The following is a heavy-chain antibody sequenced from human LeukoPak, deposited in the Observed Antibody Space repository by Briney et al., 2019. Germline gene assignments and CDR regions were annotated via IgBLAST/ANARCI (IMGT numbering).Heavy chain of an antibody. CDR2: ISGSGGST. Sequence: PGGSLRLSCAASGFTFSSYAMSWDRQAPGKGLEWVSAISGSGGSTYYADSVKGRFTISRDNSKNTLYLQMNSLRAEDTAVYYCARRNDFWSGSSWFDPWGQGTLVTVSS. D-gene: IGHD3-3*01. J-gene: IGHJ5*02. CDR1: GFTFSSYA. CDR3: ARRNDFWSGSSWFDP. V-gene: IGHV3-23*01.